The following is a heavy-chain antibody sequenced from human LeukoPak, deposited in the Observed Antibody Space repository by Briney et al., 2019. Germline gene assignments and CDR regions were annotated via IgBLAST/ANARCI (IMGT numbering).Heavy chain of an antibody. V-gene: IGHV3-74*01. J-gene: IGHJ4*02. CDR2: IDGDESAT. D-gene: IGHD3-22*01. CDR3: AKDRPLSGDYLCDY. CDR1: GFTFRSHW. Sequence: GGSLRLSCAASGFTFRSHWMHWVRQAPGKGLIWVSRIDGDESATYYGDSVKGRFTISRDNAKNTLYLQMNRLRAEDTAVYYCAKDRPLSGDYLCDYWGQGTLVTVSS.